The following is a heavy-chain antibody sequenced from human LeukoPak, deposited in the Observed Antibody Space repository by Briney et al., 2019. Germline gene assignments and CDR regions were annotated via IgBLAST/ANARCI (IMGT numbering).Heavy chain of an antibody. Sequence: GESLKISCKGSGYSFTSYWIGWVRQMPGKGREWMGIIYPGDSDTRYSPSFQGQVTISADKSISTAYLQWSSLKASDTAMYYCARHLSIAVVADRRFDSWGQGTLVTVSS. V-gene: IGHV5-51*01. CDR2: IYPGDSDT. D-gene: IGHD6-19*01. J-gene: IGHJ4*02. CDR1: GYSFTSYW. CDR3: ARHLSIAVVADRRFDS.